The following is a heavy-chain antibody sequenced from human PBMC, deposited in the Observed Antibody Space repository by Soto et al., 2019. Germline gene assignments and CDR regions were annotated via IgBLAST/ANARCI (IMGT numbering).Heavy chain of an antibody. CDR3: ARGWGRIFDY. Sequence: QVQLQQWGAGLLKPSETLSLTCAVYGGSFSGYYWNWIRQPPGKGLEWIGEINHSGSTNYNPSLKSRVTLSVDTSKSQFSLKLSSVTAADTAVYYWARGWGRIFDYWGQGTLVPVSS. CDR2: INHSGST. CDR1: GGSFSGYY. D-gene: IGHD7-27*01. J-gene: IGHJ4*02. V-gene: IGHV4-34*01.